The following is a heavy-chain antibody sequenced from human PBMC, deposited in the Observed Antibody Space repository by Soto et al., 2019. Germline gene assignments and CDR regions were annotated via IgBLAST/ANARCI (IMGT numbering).Heavy chain of an antibody. CDR1: GLSLSTSGVG. CDR2: IYWDDDK. D-gene: IGHD2-21*02. CDR3: AHRGIAGGGDSHY. Sequence: QITLKESGPTLVKPTQTLTLTCTFSGLSLSTSGVGVGWVRQPPGTVLEWLALIYWDDDKRYSPSLKSRLTNTKDTAKNQVVLTMTHRDPVDTATYYCAHRGIAGGGDSHYWGQGTLVTVSS. J-gene: IGHJ4*02. V-gene: IGHV2-5*02.